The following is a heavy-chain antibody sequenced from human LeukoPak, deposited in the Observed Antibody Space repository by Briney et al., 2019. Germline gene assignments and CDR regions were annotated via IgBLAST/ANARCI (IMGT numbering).Heavy chain of an antibody. Sequence: PSETLSLTCTVSGDSISSFHWSWIRQPPGKGLEGIGYVYYSGSTNYNPSLKSRVTISVDTSKNQFSLKLSSVTAADTAVYYCARDVGDCSGGSCYYYGMDVWGQGTTVTVSS. J-gene: IGHJ6*02. CDR1: GDSISSFH. V-gene: IGHV4-59*01. CDR3: ARDVGDCSGGSCYYYGMDV. D-gene: IGHD2-15*01. CDR2: VYYSGST.